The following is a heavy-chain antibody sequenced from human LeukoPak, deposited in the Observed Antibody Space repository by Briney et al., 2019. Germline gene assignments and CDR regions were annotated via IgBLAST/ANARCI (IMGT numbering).Heavy chain of an antibody. CDR1: GFTFSSYA. J-gene: IGHJ4*02. D-gene: IGHD6-13*01. V-gene: IGHV3-23*01. CDR2: ISGSGTST. CDR3: AKGSAVIRPYYFDY. Sequence: PGGSLRLYCAASGFTFSSYAMSWVRQAPGKGLEWVSAISGSGTSTWYADSVKGRFTISRDNSNNTLYLQMNSLRADDTAEYYCAKGSAVIRPYYFDYWGQGTLVIVSS.